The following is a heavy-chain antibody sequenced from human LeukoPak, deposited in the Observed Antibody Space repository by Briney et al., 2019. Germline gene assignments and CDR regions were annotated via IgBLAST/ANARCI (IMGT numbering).Heavy chain of an antibody. Sequence: NSSETLSLTCTVSGGSISSYYWSWIRQPPGKGLEWIGYIYYSGSTNYNPSLKSRVTISVDTSKNQFSLKLSSVTAADTAVYYCARHDYGDYGIFQHWGQGTLVTVSS. CDR1: GGSISSYY. CDR3: ARHDYGDYGIFQH. D-gene: IGHD4-17*01. J-gene: IGHJ1*01. CDR2: IYYSGST. V-gene: IGHV4-59*01.